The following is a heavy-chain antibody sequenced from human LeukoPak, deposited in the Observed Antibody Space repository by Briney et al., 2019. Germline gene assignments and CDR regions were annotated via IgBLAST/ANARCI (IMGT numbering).Heavy chain of an antibody. CDR2: INPNSGGT. CDR1: GYTFTGYY. V-gene: IGHV1-2*02. CDR3: AREGDIVADVNWFDP. J-gene: IGHJ5*02. D-gene: IGHD2-15*01. Sequence: GALVKVSCKASGYTFTGYYMHWVRQAPGQGLEWMGWINPNSGGTNYAQKFQGRVTMTRDTSISTAYMELSRLRSDDTAVYYCAREGDIVADVNWFDPWGQGTLVTVSS.